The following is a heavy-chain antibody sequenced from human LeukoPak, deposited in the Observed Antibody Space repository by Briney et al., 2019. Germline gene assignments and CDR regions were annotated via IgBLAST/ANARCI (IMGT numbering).Heavy chain of an antibody. V-gene: IGHV3-33*01. D-gene: IGHD5-24*01. J-gene: IGHJ4*02. CDR1: GFTFNTYG. CDR3: ARDSGSDGHNSNFDY. Sequence: PGRSLRLSCEASGFTFNTYGMHWVRQAPGKGLEWVAVIWWDGSNKYYADSVKGRFTISRDNSKNTLYLQMNSLRVEDTAVYYCARDSGSDGHNSNFDYWGQGTLVTVSS. CDR2: IWWDGSNK.